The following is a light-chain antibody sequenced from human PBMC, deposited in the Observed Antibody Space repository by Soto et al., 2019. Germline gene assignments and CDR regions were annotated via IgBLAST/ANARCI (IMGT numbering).Light chain of an antibody. V-gene: IGLV2-23*02. Sequence: QTALAHPASVSWSPGQSITISYSGTSSDLGSYYLVSWYQQHPGKATKLMIYEVTKRPSGVSNRFSGSKSGNTASLTISRLQAEDEADYFCCSCAGRYTPYVFGTGTKVTVL. CDR2: EVT. CDR1: SSDLGSYYL. J-gene: IGLJ1*01. CDR3: CSCAGRYTPYV.